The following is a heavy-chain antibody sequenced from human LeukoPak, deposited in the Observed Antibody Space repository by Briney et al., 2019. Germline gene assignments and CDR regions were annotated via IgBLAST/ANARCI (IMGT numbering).Heavy chain of an antibody. V-gene: IGHV4-61*02. J-gene: IGHJ6*03. CDR3: ARTTMVRGTYYMDV. Sequence: PSETLSLTCTVSGGSISSGSYYWSWIRQPAGKGLEWIGRIYSSGSTNYNPSLKSRVTISVDTSKNQFSLKLSSVTAADTAVYYCARTTMVRGTYYMDVWGKGTTVTISS. D-gene: IGHD3-10*01. CDR1: GGSISSGSYY. CDR2: IYSSGST.